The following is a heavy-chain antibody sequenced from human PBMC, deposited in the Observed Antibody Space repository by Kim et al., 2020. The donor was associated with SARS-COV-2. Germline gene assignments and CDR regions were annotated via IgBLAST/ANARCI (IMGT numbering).Heavy chain of an antibody. CDR2: IQEDGSEK. CDR1: GFTFSSYW. J-gene: IGHJ3*02. Sequence: GGSLRLSCAASGFTFSSYWMSWVRQAPGKGLEWVANIQEDGSEKYYVDSVKGRFTISRDNAKNSVYLQMNSLRAEDTAVYFCVRDEYSGYGGAFDNWGQGTMVTVSS. V-gene: IGHV3-7*01. CDR3: VRDEYSGYGGAFDN. D-gene: IGHD5-12*01.